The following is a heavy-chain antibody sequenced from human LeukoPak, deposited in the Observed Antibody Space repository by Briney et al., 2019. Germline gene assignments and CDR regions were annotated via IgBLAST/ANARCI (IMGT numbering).Heavy chain of an antibody. D-gene: IGHD6-13*01. V-gene: IGHV3-15*01. J-gene: IGHJ5*02. CDR3: TTDGAPGGFIAAAGTLWFDP. CDR2: IKSKTDGGTT. CDR1: GFTFSNAW. Sequence: GGSLRLSCAASGFTFSNAWMSWVRQAPGKGLEWVGRIKSKTDGGTTDYAAPVKGRFTISRDDSKNTLYLQMNSLKTEDTAVYYCTTDGAPGGFIAAAGTLWFDPWGQGTLVTVSS.